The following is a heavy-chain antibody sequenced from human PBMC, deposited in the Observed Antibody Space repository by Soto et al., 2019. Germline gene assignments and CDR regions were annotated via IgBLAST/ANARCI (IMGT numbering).Heavy chain of an antibody. V-gene: IGHV3-74*01. J-gene: IGHJ3*01. D-gene: IGHD3-10*01. CDR3: ARSDYSGSEKYYQEGAFDL. CDR1: GFTFINYR. CDR2: VNSDGSGT. Sequence: EVQLVESGGGLVQPGGSLRLSCAASGFTFINYRMHWVRQAPGKGLVWVSRVNSDGSGTEYADSVKGRFTISRDNEKDTLYLQMNSLRAEDTAVYYCARSDYSGSEKYYQEGAFDLWGQGTMVTVSS.